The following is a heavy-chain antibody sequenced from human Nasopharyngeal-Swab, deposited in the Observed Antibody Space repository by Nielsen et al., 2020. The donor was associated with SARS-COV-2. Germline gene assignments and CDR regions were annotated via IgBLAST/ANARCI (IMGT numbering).Heavy chain of an antibody. J-gene: IGHJ4*02. D-gene: IGHD6-13*01. CDR3: ARHVSSSWYAAVAGIRAFDY. V-gene: IGHV4-39*01. Sequence: HQAPGKGLEWIGSIYYSGSTYYNPSLKSRVTISVDTSKNRFSLKLSSATAADTAVYYCARHVSSSWYAAVAGIRAFDYWGQGTLVTVSS. CDR2: IYYSGST.